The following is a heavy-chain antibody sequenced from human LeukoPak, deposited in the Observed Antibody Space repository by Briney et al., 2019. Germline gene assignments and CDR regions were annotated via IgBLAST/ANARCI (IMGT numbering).Heavy chain of an antibody. D-gene: IGHD3-9*01. CDR2: INPNSGGT. CDR3: ARSILTGYYWDDY. Sequence: ASVTVSCKASGYTFTGYYMHWVRQAPGQGLEWMGWINPNSGGTNYAQKFQGRVTMTRDTSISTAYMELSRLRSDDTAVYYCARSILTGYYWDDYWGQGTLVSVSS. CDR1: GYTFTGYY. J-gene: IGHJ4*02. V-gene: IGHV1-2*02.